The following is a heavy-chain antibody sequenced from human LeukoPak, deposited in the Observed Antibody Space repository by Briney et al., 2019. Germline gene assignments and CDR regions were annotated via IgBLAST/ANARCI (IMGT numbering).Heavy chain of an antibody. D-gene: IGHD6-19*01. V-gene: IGHV3-23*01. CDR3: ARGLTPEYRTEKVAGTFDY. CDR1: GFTFSSYA. Sequence: PGGSLRLSCAASGFTFSSYAMSWVRQAPGKGLEWVSAIRGSGGSTYYADSVKGRFTIFRDNSKNTLYLQMNSLRAEDTAVYYCARGLTPEYRTEKVAGTFDYWGQGTLVTVSS. CDR2: IRGSGGST. J-gene: IGHJ4*02.